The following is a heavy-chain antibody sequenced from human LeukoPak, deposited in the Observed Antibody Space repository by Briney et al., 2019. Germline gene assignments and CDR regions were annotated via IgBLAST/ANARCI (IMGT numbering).Heavy chain of an antibody. CDR1: GHTFTSYY. CDR2: INPSGGST. CDR3: ARGRDILTGYILNYFDY. Sequence: ASVKVSCKASGHTFTSYYMHWVRQAPGQGLEWMGIINPSGGSTSYAQKFQGRVTMTRDTSTSTVYMELSSLRSEDTAVYYCARGRDILTGYILNYFDYWGQGTLVTVSS. J-gene: IGHJ4*02. V-gene: IGHV1-46*01. D-gene: IGHD3-9*01.